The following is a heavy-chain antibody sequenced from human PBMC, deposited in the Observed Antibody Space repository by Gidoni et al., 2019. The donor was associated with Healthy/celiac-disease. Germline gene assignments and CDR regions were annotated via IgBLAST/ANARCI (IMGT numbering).Heavy chain of an antibody. V-gene: IGHV3-9*01. J-gene: IGHJ6*02. Sequence: EVQLVESGGGLVQPGRSLRLSCAASGFTVDDYAMHWVRQAPGKGLEWVSGISWNSGSIGYADSVKGRFTISRDNAKNSLYLQMNSLRAEDTALYYCAKDIASTDYYYYGMDVWGQGTTVTVSS. CDR1: GFTVDDYA. D-gene: IGHD2-2*01. CDR3: AKDIASTDYYYYGMDV. CDR2: ISWNSGSI.